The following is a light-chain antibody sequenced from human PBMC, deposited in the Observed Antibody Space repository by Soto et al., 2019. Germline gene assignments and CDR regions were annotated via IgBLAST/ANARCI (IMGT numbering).Light chain of an antibody. CDR2: ASS. CDR1: QSISSY. Sequence: DIQMTQSPSSLSASVGDRVTITCRASQSISSYLNWYQQKPGKAPKLLNYASSSLQSGVPSRFSGSASGTDFTLTISSLQPEDFATYYRQQSYSPPDTFGQGTKLEIK. CDR3: QQSYSPPDT. V-gene: IGKV1-39*01. J-gene: IGKJ2*01.